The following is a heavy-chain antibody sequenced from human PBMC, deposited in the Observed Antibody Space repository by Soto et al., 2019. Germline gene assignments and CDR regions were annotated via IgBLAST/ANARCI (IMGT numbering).Heavy chain of an antibody. D-gene: IGHD1-1*01. Sequence: PGGALRLSCAASGFTFSSYGMHWVRQAPGKGLEWVSGIWYDGGNKYYADSVKGRFTISRDNSKNTLYLQMNSLRAEDTAVYYCARVELEPRVFDYWGQGTRVTVSS. CDR2: IWYDGGNK. CDR3: ARVELEPRVFDY. J-gene: IGHJ4*02. CDR1: GFTFSSYG. V-gene: IGHV3-33*01.